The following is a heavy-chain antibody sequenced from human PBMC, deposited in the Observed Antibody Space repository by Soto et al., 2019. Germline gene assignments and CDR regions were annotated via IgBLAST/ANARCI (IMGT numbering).Heavy chain of an antibody. D-gene: IGHD6-25*01. CDR1: GFTFSSYW. V-gene: IGHV3-7*01. CDR2: INQDGGER. Sequence: EVQLVESGGGLVQPGGSLRLSCAASGFTFSSYWMTWVRQAPGKGLEWVANINQDGGERYYVDSVKGRFTISRDNAKNSLDLQMNSLRAEDTAVYFCAHNTLSAAGDSWGQGTLVTVSS. J-gene: IGHJ5*02. CDR3: AHNTLSAAGDS.